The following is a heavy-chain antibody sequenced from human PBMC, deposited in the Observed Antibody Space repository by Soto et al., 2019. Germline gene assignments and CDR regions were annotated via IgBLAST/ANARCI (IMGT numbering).Heavy chain of an antibody. CDR3: ARKLVDYYGSGSRLRSYYYMDV. CDR2: IYYDGSNR. V-gene: IGHV3-33*01. Sequence: PGGSLRLSCAASGFTFGTYAMHWVRQAPGKGLEWVAVIYYDGSNRYYGDAVKGRFTISRDNSKSTLYLQMSSLRAEDTAVYYCARKLVDYYGSGSRLRSYYYMDVWGKGTTVTVSS. J-gene: IGHJ6*03. CDR1: GFTFGTYA. D-gene: IGHD3-10*01.